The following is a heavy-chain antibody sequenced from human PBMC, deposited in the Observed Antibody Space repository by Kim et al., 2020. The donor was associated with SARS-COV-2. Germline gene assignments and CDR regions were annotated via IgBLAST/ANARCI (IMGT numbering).Heavy chain of an antibody. V-gene: IGHV3-33*08. CDR2: IWNDGSKQ. CDR1: GFTFSTNG. CDR3: AREVWERIDGKSLDY. J-gene: IGHJ4*02. Sequence: GGSLRLSCVGSGFTFSTNGINWVRQAPGKGLEWVAVIWNDGSKQYYADSVKGRFTISRDNSKNTVYLQMNSLTAEGTAVYYCAREVWERIDGKSLDYWGQGTLVTVSS. D-gene: IGHD1-1*01.